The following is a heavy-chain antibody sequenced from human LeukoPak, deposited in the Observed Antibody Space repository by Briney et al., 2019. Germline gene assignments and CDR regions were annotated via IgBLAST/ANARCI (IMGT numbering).Heavy chain of an antibody. D-gene: IGHD4-17*01. Sequence: SETLSLTCAVYGGSFSGYYWSWIRQPAGKGLEWIGRIYTSGSTNYNPSLKSRVTMSVDTSKNQFSLKLSSVTAADTAVYYCARSAKDYGRPTGFDYWGQGTLVTVSS. J-gene: IGHJ4*02. CDR1: GGSFSGYY. CDR3: ARSAKDYGRPTGFDY. V-gene: IGHV4-59*10. CDR2: IYTSGST.